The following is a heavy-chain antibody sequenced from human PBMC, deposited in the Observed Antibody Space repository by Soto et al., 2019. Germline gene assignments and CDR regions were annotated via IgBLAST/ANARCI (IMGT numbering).Heavy chain of an antibody. CDR2: VSYSGES. CDR3: ARRRFLHFYFDS. V-gene: IGHV4-39*01. J-gene: IGHJ4*02. Sequence: SETLSLTCTVSGGPKSADYYWGWIRQPPGTGLEWLGSVSYSGESHYNPSLASRVALSVDASKNQIALRLWSVHDPDTAVYYCARRRFLHFYFDSWGQGMLVTVS. CDR1: GGPKSADYY.